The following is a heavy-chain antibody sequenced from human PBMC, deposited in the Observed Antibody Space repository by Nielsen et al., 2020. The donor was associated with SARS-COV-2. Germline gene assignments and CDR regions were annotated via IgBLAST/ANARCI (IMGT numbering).Heavy chain of an antibody. J-gene: IGHJ6*02. CDR3: AREGGDSGSRYALDI. CDR2: ISYDGSNK. V-gene: IGHV3-33*05. D-gene: IGHD1-26*01. CDR1: GFTFSSYG. Sequence: GESLKISCAASGFTFSSYGMHWVRQAPGKGLEWVAVISYDGSNKYYADSVRGRFTVSRDNAKNSLYLQMNSLRAEDTAVYYCAREGGDSGSRYALDIWGQGTPVTVSS.